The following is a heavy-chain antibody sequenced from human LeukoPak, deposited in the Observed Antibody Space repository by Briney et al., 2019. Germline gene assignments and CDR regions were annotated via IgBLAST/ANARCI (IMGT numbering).Heavy chain of an antibody. D-gene: IGHD3-22*01. V-gene: IGHV3-30*04. CDR3: ARGARMIVVVITTGVCDY. CDR2: ISYDGSNK. J-gene: IGHJ4*02. Sequence: GRSLRLSCAASGFTFSSYAMHWVRQAPGKGLEWVAVISYDGSNKYYADSVKGRFTISRDNSKNTLYLQMNSLRAEDTAAYYCARGARMIVVVITTGVCDYWGQGTLVTVSS. CDR1: GFTFSSYA.